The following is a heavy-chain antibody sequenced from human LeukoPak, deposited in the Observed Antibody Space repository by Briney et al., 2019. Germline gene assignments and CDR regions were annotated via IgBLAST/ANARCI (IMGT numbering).Heavy chain of an antibody. CDR3: ARHHYGDYVPFDY. Sequence: RSSETLSLTCTVSGGSISSYYWSWIRQPPGKGLEWIGYIYYSGSTNYNPSLKSRVTISVDTSKNQFSLKLSSVTAVDTAVYYCARHHYGDYVPFDYWGQGTLVTVSS. J-gene: IGHJ4*02. V-gene: IGHV4-59*08. CDR2: IYYSGST. D-gene: IGHD4-17*01. CDR1: GGSISSYY.